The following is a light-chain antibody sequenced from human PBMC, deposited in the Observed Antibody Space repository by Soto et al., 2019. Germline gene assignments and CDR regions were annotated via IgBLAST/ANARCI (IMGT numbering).Light chain of an antibody. CDR1: SSDVGGYDY. V-gene: IGLV2-14*01. CDR2: DVS. Sequence: QSVLTQPASVSGSPGQSITISCTGTSSDVGGYDYVSWYQQHPGKAPKLVIFDVSNRPSGVSSRFSGSKSGNTASLTFSGLQAEDEADYYCSSYTSSGARVFGTGTKVTVL. J-gene: IGLJ1*01. CDR3: SSYTSSGARV.